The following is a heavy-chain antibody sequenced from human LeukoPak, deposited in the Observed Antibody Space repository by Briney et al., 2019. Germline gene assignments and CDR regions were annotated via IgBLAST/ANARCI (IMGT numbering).Heavy chain of an antibody. CDR2: IRYDGSNK. D-gene: IGHD3-22*01. CDR1: GFTFSSYG. CDR3: AGRYDSSGYPLH. J-gene: IGHJ4*02. V-gene: IGHV3-30*02. Sequence: PGGSLRLSCVASGFTFSSYGMHWVRQAPGKGLEWVAFIRYDGSNKYYADSVKGRFTISRDNSKNTLYLQMNSLRAEDTAVYYCAGRYDSSGYPLHWGQGTLVTVSS.